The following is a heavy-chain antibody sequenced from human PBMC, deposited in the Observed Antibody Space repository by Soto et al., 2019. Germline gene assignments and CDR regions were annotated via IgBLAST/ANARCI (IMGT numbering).Heavy chain of an antibody. D-gene: IGHD3-10*01. Sequence: QVQLVQSGAEVKRPGSSVKVSCKASGDTFNFYSINWVRQAPGVGLEWMGRVNPIVSMSNYAQKFQSRVTMTADKSTSTAYMELSSLRSEDTAIYYCASSYGSGSRAFDYWGQGALVTVSS. V-gene: IGHV1-69*02. CDR1: GDTFNFYS. CDR2: VNPIVSMS. J-gene: IGHJ4*02. CDR3: ASSYGSGSRAFDY.